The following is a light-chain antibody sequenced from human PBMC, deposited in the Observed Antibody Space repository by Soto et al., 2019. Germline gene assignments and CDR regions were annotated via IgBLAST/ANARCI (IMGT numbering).Light chain of an antibody. CDR3: QHRSDWPG. CDR2: EAS. V-gene: IGKV3D-20*02. CDR1: QSVSSSY. J-gene: IGKJ5*01. Sequence: EIVLTQSPGTLSLPPGERATLSCRASQSVSSSYLAWYQQKPGQAPRLLIYEASNRATGISARFSGSGSGTDFTLTISSLEPEDFAVYYCQHRSDWPGFGQGTRLE.